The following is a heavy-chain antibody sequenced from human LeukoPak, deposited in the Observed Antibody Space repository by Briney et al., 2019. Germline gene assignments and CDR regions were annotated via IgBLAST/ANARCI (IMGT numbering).Heavy chain of an antibody. CDR2: ISSSSSYI. CDR3: ARDYAGGYDSPIV. J-gene: IGHJ6*02. V-gene: IGHV3-21*04. D-gene: IGHD5-12*01. CDR1: GFTFSSYA. Sequence: GRSLRLSCAASGFTFSSYAMHWVRQAPGKGLEWVSSISSSSSYIYYADSVKGRFTISRDNAKNSLYLQMNSLRAEDTALYHCARDYAGGYDSPIVWGQGTTVTVSS.